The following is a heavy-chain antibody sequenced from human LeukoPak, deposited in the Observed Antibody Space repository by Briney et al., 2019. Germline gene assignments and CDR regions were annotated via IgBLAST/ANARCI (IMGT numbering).Heavy chain of an antibody. D-gene: IGHD3-22*01. Sequence: SETLSLTCAVYGGSFSGYYWSWIRQPPGKGLEWIGEINHSGSTNYNPSLKSRVTISVDTSKNQFSLKLSSVTAADTAVYYCARLRGIVVVRRLDYWGQGTLVTVSS. CDR2: INHSGST. J-gene: IGHJ4*02. CDR3: ARLRGIVVVRRLDY. CDR1: GGSFSGYY. V-gene: IGHV4-34*01.